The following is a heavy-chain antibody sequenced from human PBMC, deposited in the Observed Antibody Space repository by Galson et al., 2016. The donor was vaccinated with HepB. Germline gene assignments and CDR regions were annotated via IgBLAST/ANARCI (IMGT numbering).Heavy chain of an antibody. D-gene: IGHD3-3*01. Sequence: LSLTCTVSGGSISSGDYYWSWIRQHPGKGLEWIGYISYSGSTYYNPSPKSRVTISVDTSKNQFSLKLSSVTAADTAVYYCARVGRLDFWSGFYVPPFDFWGQGTLVTVSS. CDR2: ISYSGST. J-gene: IGHJ4*02. CDR3: ARVGRLDFWSGFYVPPFDF. V-gene: IGHV4-31*03. CDR1: GGSISSGDYY.